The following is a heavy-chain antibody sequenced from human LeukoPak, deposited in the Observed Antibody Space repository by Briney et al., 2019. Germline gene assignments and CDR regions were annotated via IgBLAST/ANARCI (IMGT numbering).Heavy chain of an antibody. CDR1: GGTFSSYA. V-gene: IGHV1-69*01. CDR3: ASQSHHCSSTSCYMDV. D-gene: IGHD2-2*01. Sequence: SVKVSCKASGGTFSSYAISWMRQAPGQGLEWMGGIIPIFGTANYAQKFQGRVTITADESTSTAYMELSSLRSEDTAVYYCASQSHHCSSTSCYMDVWGKGTTVTVSS. CDR2: IIPIFGTA. J-gene: IGHJ6*03.